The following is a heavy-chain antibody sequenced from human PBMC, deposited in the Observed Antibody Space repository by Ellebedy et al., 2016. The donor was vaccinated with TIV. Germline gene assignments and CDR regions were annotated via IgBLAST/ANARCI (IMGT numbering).Heavy chain of an antibody. V-gene: IGHV3-23*01. Sequence: GESLKISCAASGFTFSSYAMTWVRQAPGKGLEWVSVISVSGVTTYYADSVKGRFTISRDNSKNILYLQMNTLRAEDTATYYCTKILGVTTKYGAFDKWGQGTMVTVSS. CDR3: TKILGVTTKYGAFDK. CDR2: ISVSGVTT. CDR1: GFTFSSYA. J-gene: IGHJ3*02. D-gene: IGHD2-21*02.